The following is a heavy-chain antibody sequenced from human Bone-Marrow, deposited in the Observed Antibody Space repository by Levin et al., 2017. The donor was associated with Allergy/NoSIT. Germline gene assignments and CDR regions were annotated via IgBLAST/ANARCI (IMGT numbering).Heavy chain of an antibody. CDR3: ATGLKIYDSSVYPSF. CDR1: GYILSELS. V-gene: IGHV1-24*01. D-gene: IGHD3-22*01. J-gene: IGHJ4*02. CDR2: FDPENGEI. Sequence: GESLKISCKVSGYILSELSMHWVRQAPGKGLEWMGGFDPENGEIFYAQKFRGRVTMTEDTSTDTAYMEMSSLRSEDTAVYYCATGLKIYDSSVYPSFWAQGTLVTVSS.